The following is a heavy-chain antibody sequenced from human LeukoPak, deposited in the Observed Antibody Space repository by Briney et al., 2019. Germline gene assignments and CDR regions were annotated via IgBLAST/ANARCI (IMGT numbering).Heavy chain of an antibody. Sequence: GGSLRLSCAASGFTSSTYWMSWVRQAPGKGLELVANIKQDGSEKYYVDSVKGRFTISRDNAKNSLYLQVNSLRAEDTAVYYCARNQRRLDYWGQGTLVTVSS. CDR3: ARNQRRLDY. CDR1: GFTSSTYW. J-gene: IGHJ4*02. D-gene: IGHD1-14*01. V-gene: IGHV3-7*01. CDR2: IKQDGSEK.